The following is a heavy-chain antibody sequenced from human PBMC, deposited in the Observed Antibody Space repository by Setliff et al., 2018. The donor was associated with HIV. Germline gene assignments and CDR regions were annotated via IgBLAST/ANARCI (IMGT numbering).Heavy chain of an antibody. Sequence: GGSLRLSCAASGFTFDRYWMHWVRQAPGKGLVWVSRVNSDGSSKTYADSVKDRFTISRDNVKNTLYLQMNSLRAEDTGVYYCHSGYDTEEQSYFDYWGQGTLVTVSS. D-gene: IGHD5-12*01. CDR2: VNSDGSSK. J-gene: IGHJ4*02. V-gene: IGHV3-74*01. CDR1: GFTFDRYW. CDR3: HSGYDTEEQSYFDY.